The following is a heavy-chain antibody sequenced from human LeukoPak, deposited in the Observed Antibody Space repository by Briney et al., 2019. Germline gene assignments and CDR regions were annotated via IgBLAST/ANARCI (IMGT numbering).Heavy chain of an antibody. Sequence: GGSLRLSCAASGFTFSSHAMSWVRQAPGKGLERVSSLSGSGEGTYYADAVKGRFTISRDNSKNTLYLQMNSLRAEDTAVYYCAKDLGTMIVVNSHAFDIWGQGTMVTVSS. J-gene: IGHJ3*02. V-gene: IGHV3-23*01. CDR1: GFTFSSHA. CDR2: LSGSGEGT. D-gene: IGHD3-22*01. CDR3: AKDLGTMIVVNSHAFDI.